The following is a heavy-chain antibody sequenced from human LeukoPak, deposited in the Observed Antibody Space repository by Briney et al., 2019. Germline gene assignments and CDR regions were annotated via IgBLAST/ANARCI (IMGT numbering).Heavy chain of an antibody. J-gene: IGHJ6*02. CDR2: ISSSSSYI. V-gene: IGHV3-21*01. Sequence: PGGSLRLSCAASGFTFSSYSMNWVRQAPGKGLEWVSSISSSSSYIYYADSVKGRFTISRDNAKNSLYLQMNSLRAEDTAVYYCARDQRVPYYDFWSGTEYGMDVWGQGTTVTVSS. D-gene: IGHD3-3*01. CDR1: GFTFSSYS. CDR3: ARDQRVPYYDFWSGTEYGMDV.